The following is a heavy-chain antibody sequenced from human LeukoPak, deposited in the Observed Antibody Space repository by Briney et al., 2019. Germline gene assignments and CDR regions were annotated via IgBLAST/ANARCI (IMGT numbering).Heavy chain of an antibody. CDR1: GYTFTSYG. CDR3: ARDPTALGYSSGWYIEYFDY. CDR2: ISAYNGNT. Sequence: ASVKVSCKASGYTFTSYGISWVRQAPGQGLEWMGWISAYNGNTNYAQKLQGRVTMTTDTSTSTAYMELRSLRSDDTAVYYCARDPTALGYSSGWYIEYFDYWGQGTLVTVSS. J-gene: IGHJ4*02. V-gene: IGHV1-18*01. D-gene: IGHD6-19*01.